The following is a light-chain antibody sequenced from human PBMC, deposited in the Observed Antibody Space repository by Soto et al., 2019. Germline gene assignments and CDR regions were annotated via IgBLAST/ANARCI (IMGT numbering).Light chain of an antibody. V-gene: IGLV8-61*01. CDR3: GLFMGSGLGV. CDR1: SGSVSTGHL. J-gene: IGLJ3*02. Sequence: QTVVTQEPSFSVSPGGTVTLTCGLSSGSVSTGHLPSWYQQTPGQPPRALLYNTNTRSSGVPDRFSGSILGNKAALTITGAQADDESDYYCGLFMGSGLGVFGGGTKLTVL. CDR2: NTN.